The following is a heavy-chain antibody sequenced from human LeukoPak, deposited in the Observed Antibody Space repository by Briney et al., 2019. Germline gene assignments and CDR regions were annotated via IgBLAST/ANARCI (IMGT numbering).Heavy chain of an antibody. D-gene: IGHD5-18*01. V-gene: IGHV3-48*01. Sequence: PGGSLRLSCAASGFTFSSYSMNWVRQAPGKGLEWVSYISSSSSTTYYADSVKGRFTISRDNAKNSLYLQMNSLRAEDTAVYYCARDPERYSYGWVDYWGQGTLVTVSS. J-gene: IGHJ4*02. CDR1: GFTFSSYS. CDR3: ARDPERYSYGWVDY. CDR2: ISSSSSTT.